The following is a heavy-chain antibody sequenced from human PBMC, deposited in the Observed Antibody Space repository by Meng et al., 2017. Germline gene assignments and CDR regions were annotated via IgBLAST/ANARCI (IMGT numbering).Heavy chain of an antibody. CDR3: ASELNTYGSGSYAY. J-gene: IGHJ4*02. Sequence: QGELVRAGAEVKKPGASVKVSFKAAGYTFTGYYMNWVRQAPGQGLEWMGRINPNSGGTNYAQKFQGRVTMTRDTSISTAYMELSRLRSDDTAVYYCASELNTYGSGSYAYWGQGTLVTVSS. CDR1: GYTFTGYY. CDR2: INPNSGGT. V-gene: IGHV1-2*06. D-gene: IGHD3-10*01.